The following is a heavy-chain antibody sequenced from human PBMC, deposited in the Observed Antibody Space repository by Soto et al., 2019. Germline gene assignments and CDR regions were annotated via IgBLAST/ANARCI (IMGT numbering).Heavy chain of an antibody. CDR1: GFTFDDYA. CDR2: ISWNSGSI. V-gene: IGHV3-9*01. D-gene: IGHD2-15*01. J-gene: IGHJ4*02. Sequence: GGSLRLSCAASGFTFDDYAMHWVRQAPGKGLEWVSGISWNSGSIGYADSVKGRFTISRDNAKNSLYLQMNSLRAEDTALYYCAKADGGYCSGGSCADYWGQGTLVTVSS. CDR3: AKADGGYCSGGSCADY.